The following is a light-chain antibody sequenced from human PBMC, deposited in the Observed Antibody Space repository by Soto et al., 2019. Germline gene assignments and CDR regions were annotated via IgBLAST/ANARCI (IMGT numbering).Light chain of an antibody. CDR1: QNIRSS. V-gene: IGKV3-15*01. J-gene: IGKJ1*01. CDR2: GAS. CDR3: QQYQNLWT. Sequence: EVVMTQSPASLSASPVDRVTVSFRASQNIRSSLAWYQQRPGQAPRLLIYGASTRATGIPARFSGSGSGTEFTLTISGLQSEDFALYYCQQYQNLWTFGQGTKVDNK.